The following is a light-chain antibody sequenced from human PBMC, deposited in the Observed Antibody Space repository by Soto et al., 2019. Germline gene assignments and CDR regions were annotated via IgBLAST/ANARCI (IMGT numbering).Light chain of an antibody. V-gene: IGKV1-39*01. Sequence: DIQMTQSPSSLSASVGDTVTMTCRASQSIALSVNWYQQKPGKAPKLLIYVAFTLESGVPSRSSGSGSGTEFTLTIRSLQPEDFATYYCQQSFRSPITFGQGTRLE. CDR3: QQSFRSPIT. J-gene: IGKJ5*01. CDR1: QSIALS. CDR2: VAF.